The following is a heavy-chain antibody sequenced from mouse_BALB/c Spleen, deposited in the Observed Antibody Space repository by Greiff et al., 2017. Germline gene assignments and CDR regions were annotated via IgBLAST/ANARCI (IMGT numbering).Heavy chain of an antibody. J-gene: IGHJ4*01. CDR3: ARSGLRRDYYAMDY. Sequence: QVQLQQPGAELVKPGASVKMSCKASGYTFTSYNMHWVKQTPGQGLEWIGAIYPGNGDTSYNQKFKGKATLTADKSSSTAYMQLSSLTSEDSAVYYCARSGLRRDYYAMDYGGQGTSVTVPS. D-gene: IGHD2-4*01. CDR1: GYTFTSYN. V-gene: IGHV1-12*01. CDR2: IYPGNGDT.